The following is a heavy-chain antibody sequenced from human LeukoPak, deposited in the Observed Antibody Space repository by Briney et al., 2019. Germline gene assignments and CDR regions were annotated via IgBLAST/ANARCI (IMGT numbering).Heavy chain of an antibody. J-gene: IGHJ4*02. CDR2: ISYDGSNK. Sequence: PGGSLRLSCAASGFTFSSYAMHWVRQAPGKGLERVAVISYDGSNKYYADSVKGRFTISRDNSKNTLYLQMNSLRAEDTAVYYCARDVAYYYGSGSYSIDYWGQGTLVTVSS. D-gene: IGHD3-10*01. CDR1: GFTFSSYA. CDR3: ARDVAYYYGSGSYSIDY. V-gene: IGHV3-30*04.